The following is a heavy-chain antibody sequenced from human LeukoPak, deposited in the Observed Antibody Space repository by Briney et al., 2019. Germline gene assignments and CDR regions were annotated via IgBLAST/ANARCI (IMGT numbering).Heavy chain of an antibody. CDR3: AKDLSSGWAFYYYGMDV. D-gene: IGHD6-19*01. J-gene: IGHJ6*02. Sequence: GGSLRLSCAASGSTFSSYAMSWVRQAPWKGLEWVSAISGSGGSTYYADSVKGRFTISRDNSKNTLYLQMNSLRAEDTAVYYCAKDLSSGWAFYYYGMDVWGQGTTVTVSS. V-gene: IGHV3-23*01. CDR2: ISGSGGST. CDR1: GSTFSSYA.